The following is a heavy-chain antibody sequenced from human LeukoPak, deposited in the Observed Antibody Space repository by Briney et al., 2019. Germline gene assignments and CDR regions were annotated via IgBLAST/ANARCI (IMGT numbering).Heavy chain of an antibody. CDR3: ARGADGVAATRCDY. Sequence: ASVKVSCKASGYTFTSYGINWVRQAPGQGLEWMGWISAYNGNRNYAQKFQGRGTMTTDTSTSTAYMELRSLRSDDTAVYYCARGADGVAATRCDYWGQGTLVTVSS. D-gene: IGHD6-13*01. J-gene: IGHJ4*02. CDR1: GYTFTSYG. CDR2: ISAYNGNR. V-gene: IGHV1-18*01.